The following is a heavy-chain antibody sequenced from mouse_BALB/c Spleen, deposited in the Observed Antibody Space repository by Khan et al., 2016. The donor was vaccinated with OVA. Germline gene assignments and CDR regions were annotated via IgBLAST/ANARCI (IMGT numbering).Heavy chain of an antibody. J-gene: IGHJ4*01. CDR1: GFTFSSYA. Sequence: EVQLLETGGGLVKPGGSLKLSCAASGFTFSSYAVSWIRPTPEKRLEWVASINSGGSTYYPDSVKGRFTISRDDARNILYLQMSSLRSEDTAMYYCTRLVDYWGQGTSVTVSS. CDR3: TRLVDY. V-gene: IGHV5-6-5*01. CDR2: INSGGST.